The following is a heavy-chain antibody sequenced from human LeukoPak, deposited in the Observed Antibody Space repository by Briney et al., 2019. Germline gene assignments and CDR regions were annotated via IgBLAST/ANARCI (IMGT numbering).Heavy chain of an antibody. CDR3: ARFQDCGGDCPFDY. J-gene: IGHJ4*02. CDR1: GFTFSSYG. V-gene: IGHV3-23*01. D-gene: IGHD2-21*02. CDR2: ISGRGDRT. Sequence: GGSLRLSCAASGFTFSSYGMSWVRQGPGKGLEGLKWVSSISGRGDRTYYADSVKGRFTISRDNSKNTLYLQMNSLRAEDTAIYYCARFQDCGGDCPFDYWGQGTLVTVSS.